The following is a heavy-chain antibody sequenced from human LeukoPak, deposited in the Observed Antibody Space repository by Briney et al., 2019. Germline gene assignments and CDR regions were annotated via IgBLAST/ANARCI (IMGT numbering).Heavy chain of an antibody. CDR3: AKDRGYSGYDAFHI. CDR2: ISWNSNSI. V-gene: IGHV3-9*01. J-gene: IGHJ3*02. D-gene: IGHD5-12*01. Sequence: GRSLRLSCAASGFTFDDYAMHWVRQAPGKGLEWVSGISWNSNSIAYADSVKGRFTISRDNAKNSLYLQMNSLRTEDTALYYCAKDRGYSGYDAFHIWGQGTMVTVSS. CDR1: GFTFDDYA.